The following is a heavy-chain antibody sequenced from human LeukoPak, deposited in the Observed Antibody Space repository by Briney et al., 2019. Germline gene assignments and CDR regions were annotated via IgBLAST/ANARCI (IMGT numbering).Heavy chain of an antibody. CDR1: GASISTHY. J-gene: IGHJ3*02. D-gene: IGHD3-3*01. CDR2: FCYSGRT. Sequence: SETLSLTCTVSGASISTHYWSWIRQPPGKGLEWIGDFCYSGRTNYNPSLKSRVTISVDTSKNQFSLKLSSVTAADTAVYYCARSNTTHYDFWSGYYIDAFDIWGQGTMVTVSS. CDR3: ARSNTTHYDFWSGYYIDAFDI. V-gene: IGHV4-59*11.